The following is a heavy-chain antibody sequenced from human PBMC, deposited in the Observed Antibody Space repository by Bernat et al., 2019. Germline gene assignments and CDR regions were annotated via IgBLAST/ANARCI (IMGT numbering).Heavy chain of an antibody. CDR3: AKDQWSVVVAATRSTYYYYGMDV. V-gene: IGHV3-30*18. CDR1: GFTFSSYG. J-gene: IGHJ6*02. D-gene: IGHD2-15*01. Sequence: QVQLVESGGGVVQPGRSLRLSCAASGFTFSSYGMHWVRQAPGKGLEWVAVISYDGSNKYYADSVKGRFTISRDNSKNTLYLQMNSLRAEDTAVYYCAKDQWSVVVAATRSTYYYYGMDVWGQGTTVTVSS. CDR2: ISYDGSNK.